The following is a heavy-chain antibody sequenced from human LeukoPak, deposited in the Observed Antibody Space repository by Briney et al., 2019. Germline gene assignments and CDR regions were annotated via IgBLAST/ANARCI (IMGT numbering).Heavy chain of an antibody. CDR3: ARVEYYGGPHFDY. J-gene: IGHJ4*02. V-gene: IGHV3-74*01. D-gene: IGHD4-23*01. Sequence: PGGSLRLSCAASGFTFSSYWMHWVRQAPGKGLVWVSRINSDGSSTSYADSVKGRFTISRDNAKNTLYLQMNSLRAEDTAVYYCARVEYYGGPHFDYWGQGTLVTVSS. CDR2: INSDGSST. CDR1: GFTFSSYW.